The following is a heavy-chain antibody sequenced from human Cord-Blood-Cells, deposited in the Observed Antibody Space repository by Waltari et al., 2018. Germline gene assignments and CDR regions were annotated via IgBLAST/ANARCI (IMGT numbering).Heavy chain of an antibody. CDR1: GFTFSSYA. V-gene: IGHV3-23*01. CDR2: IRCSGGSK. J-gene: IGHJ4*02. Sequence: EVQLLESGGGLVQPGGSLRLSCAASGFTFSSYAMRWVRQAPGEGLGWVSAIRCSGGSKYYADSGKGRFTISRDNSKNTLYLQMNSLRAEDTAVYYCAKEDLGTPDYWGQGTLVTVSS. CDR3: AKEDLGTPDY. D-gene: IGHD3-16*01.